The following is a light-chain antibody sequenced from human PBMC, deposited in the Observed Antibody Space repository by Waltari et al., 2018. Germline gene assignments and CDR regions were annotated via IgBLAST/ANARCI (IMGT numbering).Light chain of an antibody. CDR1: QSVSTPF. J-gene: IGKJ2*01. CDR2: ATS. Sequence: VLTQSPDTLSLSPGERATLSCRASQSVSTPFFPWYQQKPGQAPRLLIFATSSRATGIPDRFSGSGSGTDFTLTISRLEPEDVAVYFCQLYSSSLYTFGQGTKLEIK. CDR3: QLYSSSLYT. V-gene: IGKV3-20*01.